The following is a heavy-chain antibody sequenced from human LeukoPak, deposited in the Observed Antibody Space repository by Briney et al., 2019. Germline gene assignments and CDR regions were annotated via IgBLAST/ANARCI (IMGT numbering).Heavy chain of an antibody. Sequence: SETLSLTCTVSGYSISSQNYWGWIRQPPGKGLEWIGYIYYSGSTNYNPSLKSRVTISVDTSKNQFSLKLSSVTAADTAVYYCARDLSRGWFDPWGQGTLVTVSS. CDR3: ARDLSRGWFDP. CDR2: IYYSGST. J-gene: IGHJ5*02. D-gene: IGHD2/OR15-2a*01. V-gene: IGHV4-59*11. CDR1: GYSISSQNY.